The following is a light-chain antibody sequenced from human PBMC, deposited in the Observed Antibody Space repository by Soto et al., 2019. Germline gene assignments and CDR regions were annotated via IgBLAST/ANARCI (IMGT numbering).Light chain of an antibody. CDR1: SSDVGGYDY. V-gene: IGLV2-8*01. J-gene: IGLJ1*01. CDR2: DVS. Sequence: SVLTQPPSASGSPGQSVAISCTGTSSDVGGYDYVSWYQQHPGKAPKLMIYDVSKRPSGVPDRFSGSKSGNTASLTVSGLQAEDEADYYCSSYAGTHIVFGTGTKVTVL. CDR3: SSYAGTHIV.